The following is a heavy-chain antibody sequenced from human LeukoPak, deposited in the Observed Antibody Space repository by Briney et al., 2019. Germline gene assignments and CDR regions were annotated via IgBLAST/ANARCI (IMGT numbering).Heavy chain of an antibody. D-gene: IGHD6-13*01. J-gene: IGHJ5*02. Sequence: SETLSLTCTVSGGSVSSYYWTWIRQPPGRGLEWMGYIYYSVKTNYNPSLKSRVTISVDTSKNQFSLKLTSVTAADTAVYYCARFSQGVFGWFDPWGQGTLVTVSS. CDR3: ARFSQGVFGWFDP. CDR2: IYYSVKT. CDR1: GGSVSSYY. V-gene: IGHV4-59*02.